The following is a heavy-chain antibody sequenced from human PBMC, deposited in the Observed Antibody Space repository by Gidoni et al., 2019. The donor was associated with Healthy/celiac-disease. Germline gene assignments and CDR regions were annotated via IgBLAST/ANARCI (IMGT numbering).Heavy chain of an antibody. V-gene: IGHV3-23*01. J-gene: IGHJ4*02. CDR1: GFTFSSYA. CDR2: ISGSGGST. CDR3: ATLTPYDFWSGYYIDDFDY. Sequence: EVQLLESGGGLVQPGGSLRLSCAASGFTFSSYAMSWVRQAPGKGLEWVSAISGSGGSTYYADSVNGRFTISRDNSKNTLYLQMNSLRAEDTAVYYCATLTPYDFWSGYYIDDFDYWGQGTLVTVSS. D-gene: IGHD3-3*01.